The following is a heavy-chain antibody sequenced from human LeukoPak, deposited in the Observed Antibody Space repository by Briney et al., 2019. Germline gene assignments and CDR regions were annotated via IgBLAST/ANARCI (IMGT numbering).Heavy chain of an antibody. V-gene: IGHV3-23*01. CDR3: ARGTHYYDSSGFLNSIFDY. Sequence: PGGSLRLSCAASGFTFSSYAMSWVRQAPGKGLEWVSAISGSGGSIYYADSVKGRFTISRDNAKNSLYLQMNSLRAEDTAVYYCARGTHYYDSSGFLNSIFDYWGQGTLVTVSS. CDR1: GFTFSSYA. D-gene: IGHD3-22*01. J-gene: IGHJ4*02. CDR2: ISGSGGSI.